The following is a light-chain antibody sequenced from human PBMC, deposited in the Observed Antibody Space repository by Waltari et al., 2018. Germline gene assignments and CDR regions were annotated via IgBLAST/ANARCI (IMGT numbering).Light chain of an antibody. CDR3: QQGYSFPET. J-gene: IGKJ3*01. CDR2: TAS. CDR1: KGISNF. Sequence: DIQMTQSPSSLSASVGARVTVTCRASKGISNFLNWYQQKPGKAPKLLIYTASTLQSVVPSRFSGDGSGTEFTLTISSLQPEDFATYYCQQGYSFPETFGPGTKVDV. V-gene: IGKV1-39*01.